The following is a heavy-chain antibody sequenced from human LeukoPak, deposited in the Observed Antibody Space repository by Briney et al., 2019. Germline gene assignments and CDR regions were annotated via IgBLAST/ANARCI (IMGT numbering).Heavy chain of an antibody. CDR2: LSYDESNK. Sequence: GRSLRLSCAASGFTFSNYDMHWVRQAPGKGLEWVAVLSYDESNKYSADSVKGRFTSSRDNSKNTLYLQMNSLRAEDTAVYYCAKWGAAAGFDYWGQGTLVTVSS. CDR3: AKWGAAAGFDY. CDR1: GFTFSNYD. D-gene: IGHD6-13*01. J-gene: IGHJ4*02. V-gene: IGHV3-30*18.